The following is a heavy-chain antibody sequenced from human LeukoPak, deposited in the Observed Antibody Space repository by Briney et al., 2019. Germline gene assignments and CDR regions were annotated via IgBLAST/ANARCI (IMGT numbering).Heavy chain of an antibody. CDR3: ADELGVY. Sequence: ASVKVSCKASGYTFTSYYMHWVRQAPGQGLEWMGIINPSGGSTSYAQKFQGRVTMTTDTSTSTAYMELRSLRSDDTAVYYCADELGVYWGQGTLVTVSS. CDR2: INPSGGST. D-gene: IGHD3-10*01. J-gene: IGHJ4*02. CDR1: GYTFTSYY. V-gene: IGHV1-46*01.